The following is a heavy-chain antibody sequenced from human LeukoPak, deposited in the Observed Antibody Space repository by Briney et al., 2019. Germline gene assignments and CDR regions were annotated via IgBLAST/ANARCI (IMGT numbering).Heavy chain of an antibody. CDR2: IIPIFGTA. CDR1: GGTFSSYA. V-gene: IGHV1-69*05. J-gene: IGHJ6*03. Sequence: SVKVSCKASGGTFSSYAISWVRQAPGQGLEWMGGIIPIFGTANYAQKFQGRVTITTDESTSTAYMELSSLRSDDTAVYYCARDGAPWSYYYYMDVWGKGTTVTVSS. CDR3: ARDGAPWSYYYYMDV. D-gene: IGHD2-8*01.